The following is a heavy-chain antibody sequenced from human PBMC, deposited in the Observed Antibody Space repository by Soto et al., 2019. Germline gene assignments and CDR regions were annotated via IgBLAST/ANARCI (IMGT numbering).Heavy chain of an antibody. Sequence: SQTLSLTCAISGDSVPSNSAAWNWIRQSPSIGLEWMGSAYYRSKWYNDYAVSLKSRITINPDTSKNQFSLQLNSVTPEDTAVYYCARGGGEVAPFNXWGQGTLVTVSX. CDR3: ARGGGEVAPFNX. CDR2: AYYRSKWYN. D-gene: IGHD5-12*01. CDR1: GDSVPSNSAA. V-gene: IGHV6-1*01. J-gene: IGHJ4*02.